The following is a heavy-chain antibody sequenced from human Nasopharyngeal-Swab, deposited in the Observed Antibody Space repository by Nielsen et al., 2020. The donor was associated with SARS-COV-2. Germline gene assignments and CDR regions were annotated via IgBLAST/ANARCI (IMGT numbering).Heavy chain of an antibody. CDR2: IIPIFGTA. V-gene: IGHV1-69*13. CDR3: ARGAAAGPFDY. Sequence: SVKVSCKVSGYTLTELSMHWVRQAPGQGLEWMGGIIPIFGTANYAQKFQGRVTITADESTSTAYMELSSLRSEDTAVYYCARGAAAGPFDYWGQGTLVTVSS. CDR1: GYTLTELS. J-gene: IGHJ4*02. D-gene: IGHD6-13*01.